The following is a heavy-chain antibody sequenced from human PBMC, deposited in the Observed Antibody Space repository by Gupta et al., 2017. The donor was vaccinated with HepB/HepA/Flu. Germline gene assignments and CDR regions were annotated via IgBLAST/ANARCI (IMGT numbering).Heavy chain of an antibody. CDR1: GGTFSGYT. CDR2: IIPMIDRA. Sequence: QVQLVQSGAEVKKPGSSVKVSCKASGGTFSGYTITWVRQATGQGLAWMGGIIPMIDRANYVLKFQGRVTSTADESTSTAYMELSTLTSDNTAVEDGAGGGYKVAPEDASDSWGLG. CDR3: AGGGYKVAPEDASDS. D-gene: IGHD2-15*01. J-gene: IGHJ3*02. V-gene: IGHV1-69*01.